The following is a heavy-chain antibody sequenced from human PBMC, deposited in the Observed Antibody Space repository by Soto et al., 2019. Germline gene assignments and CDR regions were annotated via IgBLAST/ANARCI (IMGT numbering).Heavy chain of an antibody. V-gene: IGHV4-34*01. D-gene: IGHD3-10*01. Sequence: SETLSLTCAVYGGSFSGYYWSWIRQPPGKGLEWIGEINHSGSTNYNPSLKSRVTISVDTSKNQFSLKLSSVTAADTAVYYCARGFGVVNYWGQGTLVTVSS. J-gene: IGHJ4*02. CDR3: ARGFGVVNY. CDR1: GGSFSGYY. CDR2: INHSGST.